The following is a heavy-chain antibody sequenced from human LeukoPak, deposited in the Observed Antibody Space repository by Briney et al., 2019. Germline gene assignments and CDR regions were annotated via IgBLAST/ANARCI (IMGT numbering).Heavy chain of an antibody. Sequence: GGSLRLSCAASGFTFSSYGMHWVRQAPGKGLEWVAVIWYDGSNKYYADSVKGRFTISRDNSKNTLYLQMNSLRAEDTAVYYCARDLFYGDDYYGMDVWGQGTTVTVSS. CDR1: GFTFSSYG. D-gene: IGHD4-17*01. V-gene: IGHV3-33*01. CDR3: ARDLFYGDDYYGMDV. J-gene: IGHJ6*02. CDR2: IWYDGSNK.